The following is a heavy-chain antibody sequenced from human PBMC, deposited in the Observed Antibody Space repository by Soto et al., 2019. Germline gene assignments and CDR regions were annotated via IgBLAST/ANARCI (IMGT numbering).Heavy chain of an antibody. V-gene: IGHV4-34*01. J-gene: IGHJ4*02. CDR2: INHSGIT. CDR3: SGPGQYYFDY. CDR1: GGSFSGYR. Sequence: QVQLQQWGAGLLKPSETLSLTCAVYGGSFSGYRWSWTRQSPGKGLEWIGEINHSGITNYNPSLKSRVTISADTSKTRCSLRLNSVTAADTAVYYCSGPGQYYFDYWGQGTLVTVSS.